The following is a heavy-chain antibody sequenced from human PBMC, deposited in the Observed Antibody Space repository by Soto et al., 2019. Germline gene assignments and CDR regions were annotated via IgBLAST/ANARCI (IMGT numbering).Heavy chain of an antibody. V-gene: IGHV3-15*07. CDR2: IKSNTDGGTT. Sequence: GGSLRLSCAVSGVTLTNVWMNWVRQAPGKGPEWVGRIKSNTDGGTTDYAAPVKGRFTVSRDDSENTLYLQMNSLKTEDTAVYYCTTAPKMIRGVISNDYWGQGT. CDR1: GVTLTNVW. D-gene: IGHD3-10*01. J-gene: IGHJ4*02. CDR3: TTAPKMIRGVISNDY.